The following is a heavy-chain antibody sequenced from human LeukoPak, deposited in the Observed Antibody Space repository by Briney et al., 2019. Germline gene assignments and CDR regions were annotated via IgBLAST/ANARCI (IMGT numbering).Heavy chain of an antibody. D-gene: IGHD2-21*01. Sequence: SETLSLTCSVSGGSISSISYYWGWIRQPPGKGLEWIGSIYYSGSTYYNPSLKSRVTISVDTSKNQFSLKLSSVTAADTAVYYCATLVIGYYYFIFWGQGTLVTVSS. V-gene: IGHV4-39*07. CDR2: IYYSGST. CDR3: ATLVIGYYYFIF. J-gene: IGHJ4*02. CDR1: GGSISSISYY.